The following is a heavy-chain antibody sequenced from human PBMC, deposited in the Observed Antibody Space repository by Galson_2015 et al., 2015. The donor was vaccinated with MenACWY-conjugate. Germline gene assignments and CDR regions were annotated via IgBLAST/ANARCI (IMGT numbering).Heavy chain of an antibody. CDR2: INEDGSDK. J-gene: IGHJ4*01. CDR3: ARGGN. V-gene: IGHV3-7*03. Sequence: SLRLSCAASGFRFSSQWLSWVRQAPGKGPECVASINEDGSDKSYMDSVKGRFTISRDNAQSSLSLQMNSLSVEDTAVYYCARGGNWGHGTLVTVSS. CDR1: GFRFSSQW. D-gene: IGHD4-23*01.